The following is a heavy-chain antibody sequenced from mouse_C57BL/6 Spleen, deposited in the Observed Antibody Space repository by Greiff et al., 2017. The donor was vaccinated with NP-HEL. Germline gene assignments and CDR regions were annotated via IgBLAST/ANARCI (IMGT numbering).Heavy chain of an antibody. Sequence: VQLQQSGPGLAKPSQTLSLTCSVTGYSITSDYWNWIRKFPGNKLEYMGYISYSGSTYYNPSLKSRIPITRDTTTNQNYLQLNSVTTEDTATYYCAGSSYGSSPYAMDYWGQGTSVTVSS. J-gene: IGHJ4*01. D-gene: IGHD1-1*01. V-gene: IGHV3-8*01. CDR2: ISYSGST. CDR3: AGSSYGSSPYAMDY. CDR1: GYSITSDY.